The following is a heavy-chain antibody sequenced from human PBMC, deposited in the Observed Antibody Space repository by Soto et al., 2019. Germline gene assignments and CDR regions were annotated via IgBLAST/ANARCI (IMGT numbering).Heavy chain of an antibody. CDR3: ARGGYYARYAFDI. CDR2: INHSGST. CDR1: GGSFSGYY. V-gene: IGHV4-34*01. J-gene: IGHJ3*02. Sequence: SETLSLTCAVYGGSFSGYYWSWIRQPPGKGLEWIGEINHSGSTKYNPSLKSRATISVDTSKNQFSLKLSSVTAADTAVYYCARGGYYARYAFDIWGQGTMVTVSS. D-gene: IGHD3-10*01.